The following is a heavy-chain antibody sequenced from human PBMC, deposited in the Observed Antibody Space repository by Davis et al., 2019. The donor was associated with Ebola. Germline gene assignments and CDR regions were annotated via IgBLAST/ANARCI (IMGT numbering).Heavy chain of an antibody. CDR1: ALTFTENH. Sequence: ASAQVTCKASALTFTENHFHWVRHAPAQGLVWLGWINLKNGNTFYEQKFRGRVTMTRDTSVTTAYLDLAGLRSDDTAVYYCARDHSGFDNHFDYWGQGTLVTVSS. CDR3: ARDHSGFDNHFDY. CDR2: INLKNGNT. D-gene: IGHD5-12*01. V-gene: IGHV1-2*02. J-gene: IGHJ4*02.